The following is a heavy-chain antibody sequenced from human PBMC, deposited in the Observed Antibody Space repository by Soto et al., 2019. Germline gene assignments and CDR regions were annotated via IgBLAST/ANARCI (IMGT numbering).Heavy chain of an antibody. CDR3: ARSRLGYFDY. CDR1: GYIFSSHD. J-gene: IGHJ4*02. Sequence: GASVKVSCKASGYIFSSHDINWVRQAPGQGLEWMGWMNPNSGNTGYAQKFQGRLTMTSSTSISTAYMELSSLRSEDTAVYYCARSRLGYFDYWGQGSLVTVSS. V-gene: IGHV1-8*01. D-gene: IGHD3-9*01. CDR2: MNPNSGNT.